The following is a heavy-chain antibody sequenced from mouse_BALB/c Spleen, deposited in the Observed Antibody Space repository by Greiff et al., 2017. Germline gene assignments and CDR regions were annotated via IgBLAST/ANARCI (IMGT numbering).Heavy chain of an antibody. Sequence: EVQLVESGGGLVKPGGSLKLSCAASGFTFSDYCMYWVRQTPDKRLEWVATISDGGSYTYYPDSVKGRFTISRDNAKNNLYLQMSSLKSEDTAMYFYEREIPCSNYTYFDDWGAGTTVTVSS. D-gene: IGHD2-5*01. CDR2: ISDGGSYT. CDR3: EREIPCSNYTYFDD. CDR1: GFTFSDYC. V-gene: IGHV5-4*02. J-gene: IGHJ1*01.